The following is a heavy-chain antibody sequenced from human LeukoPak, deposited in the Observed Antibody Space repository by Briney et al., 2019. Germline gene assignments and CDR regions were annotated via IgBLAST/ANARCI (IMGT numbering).Heavy chain of an antibody. Sequence: SETLSLTCNVSGGSISSSTYYWGWIRQPPGKGLEWIGSIYNSGSTYYNPSLKSRVTIAVDTSKNQFSLKLSSVTAADTAVYYCARHSWGLPPAKYFQHWGQGTLVTVSS. J-gene: IGHJ1*01. CDR2: IYNSGST. CDR3: ARHSWGLPPAKYFQH. V-gene: IGHV4-39*01. D-gene: IGHD3-16*01. CDR1: GGSISSSTYY.